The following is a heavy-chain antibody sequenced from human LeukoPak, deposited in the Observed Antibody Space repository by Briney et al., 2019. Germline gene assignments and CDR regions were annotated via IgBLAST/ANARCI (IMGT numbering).Heavy chain of an antibody. CDR1: GDSVSSNSAA. Sequence: SQTLSLTCAISGDSVSSNSAAWNWIRQSPSRGLEWLGRTYYRSKWYNDYAVSVKSRITINPDTSKNQFSLQLNSVTPEDTAVYYCARGGGSSYYYYYYYMDVWGKGTTVTVSS. CDR2: TYYRSKWYN. CDR3: ARGGGSSYYYYYYYMDV. V-gene: IGHV6-1*01. D-gene: IGHD6-6*01. J-gene: IGHJ6*03.